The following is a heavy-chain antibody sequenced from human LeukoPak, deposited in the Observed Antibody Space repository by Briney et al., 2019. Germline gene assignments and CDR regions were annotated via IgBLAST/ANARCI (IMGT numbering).Heavy chain of an antibody. CDR3: ARVGGDYYDSSGYYYFDY. D-gene: IGHD3-22*01. CDR1: GYTFTSYG. J-gene: IGHJ4*02. V-gene: IGHV1-18*01. Sequence: ASVKVSCKASGYTFTSYGISWVRPAPGQGLEWMGWISAYNGNTNYAQKLQGRVTMTTDTSTSTAYMELRSLRSDDTAVYYCARVGGDYYDSSGYYYFDYWGQGTLVTVSS. CDR2: ISAYNGNT.